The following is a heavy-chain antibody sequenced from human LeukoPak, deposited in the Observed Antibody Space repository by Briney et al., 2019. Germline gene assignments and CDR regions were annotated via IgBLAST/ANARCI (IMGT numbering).Heavy chain of an antibody. V-gene: IGHV1-8*03. Sequence: ASVKVSCKASGYTFTSYDINWVRQATGQGLEWMGWMNPNSGNTGYAQKFQGRVTITRNTSISTAYMELSSLRSEDTAVYYCARGVSSSWYYYYYYYVDVWGKGTTVTVSS. CDR1: GYTFTSYD. CDR3: ARGVSSSWYYYYYYYVDV. J-gene: IGHJ6*03. CDR2: MNPNSGNT. D-gene: IGHD6-13*01.